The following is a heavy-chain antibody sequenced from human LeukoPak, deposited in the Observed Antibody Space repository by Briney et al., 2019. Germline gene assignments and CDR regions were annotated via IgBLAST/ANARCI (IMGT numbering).Heavy chain of an antibody. D-gene: IGHD3-10*01. CDR1: GFSFRSYW. CDR2: IKQDGSEK. J-gene: IGHJ4*02. Sequence: GGSLRLSCAASGFSFRSYWMSWVRQAPGKGLEWVANIKQDGSEKYYVDSVKGRFTISRDNAKNSLYLQMNSLRAEDTAVYSCAKYTSGTSYRGLDQWGQGTLVTVSS. V-gene: IGHV3-7*05. CDR3: AKYTSGTSYRGLDQ.